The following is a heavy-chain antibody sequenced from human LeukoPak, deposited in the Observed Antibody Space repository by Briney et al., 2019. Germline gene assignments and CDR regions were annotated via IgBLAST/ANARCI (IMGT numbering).Heavy chain of an antibody. J-gene: IGHJ4*02. Sequence: SVKVSCKASGYTFTSYDISWVRQAPGQGLEWMGGIIPIFGTANYAQKFQGRVTITADKSTSTAYMELSSLRSEDTAVYYCARGPLRYFDWLLPPGGFDYWGQGTLVTVSS. CDR2: IIPIFGTA. D-gene: IGHD3-9*01. CDR1: GYTFTSYD. V-gene: IGHV1-69*06. CDR3: ARGPLRYFDWLLPPGGFDY.